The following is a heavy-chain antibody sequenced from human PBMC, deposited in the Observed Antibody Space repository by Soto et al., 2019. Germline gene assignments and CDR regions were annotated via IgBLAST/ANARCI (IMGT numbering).Heavy chain of an antibody. CDR3: ARGKYYDFWSGTFKKKRYYYYGMDV. J-gene: IGHJ6*02. D-gene: IGHD3-3*01. CDR1: GFTFSDYY. Sequence: GGSLRLSCAASGFTFSDYYMSWIRQAPGKGLEWVSYISSSGSTIYYADPVKGRFTISRDNAKNSLYLQMNSLRAEDTAVYYCARGKYYDFWSGTFKKKRYYYYGMDVWGQGTTVTVSS. CDR2: ISSSGSTI. V-gene: IGHV3-11*01.